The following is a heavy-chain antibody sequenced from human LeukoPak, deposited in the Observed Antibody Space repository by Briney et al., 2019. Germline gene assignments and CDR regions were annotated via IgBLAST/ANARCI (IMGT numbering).Heavy chain of an antibody. D-gene: IGHD6-13*01. CDR1: GGSISSGSYY. CDR2: IYTSGST. Sequence: SETLSLTCTVSGGSISSGSYYWSWIRQPAGKGLEWIGRIYTSGSTNYNPSLKSRVTISVDTSKNQFSLKLSSVTAADTAVYYCARDRGSGSWPYYYYYMDVWGKGTTVTISS. J-gene: IGHJ6*03. V-gene: IGHV4-61*02. CDR3: ARDRGSGSWPYYYYYMDV.